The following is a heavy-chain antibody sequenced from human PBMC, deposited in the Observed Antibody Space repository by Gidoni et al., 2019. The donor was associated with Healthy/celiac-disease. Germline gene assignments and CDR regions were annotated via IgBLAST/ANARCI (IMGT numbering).Heavy chain of an antibody. D-gene: IGHD6-19*01. CDR3: ARAPAPADSSGFRYFDY. V-gene: IGHV1-46*01. CDR2: INPSGGST. J-gene: IGHJ4*02. Sequence: QVQLVKSGAEVRKPGASVRVSGKASGSTFTSSYMHWVRQAPGQGLEWMGIINPSGGSTSYAQKFQGRVTMTRDTSTSTVYMELSSLRSEDTAVYYCARAPAPADSSGFRYFDYWGQGTLVTVSS. CDR1: GSTFTSSY.